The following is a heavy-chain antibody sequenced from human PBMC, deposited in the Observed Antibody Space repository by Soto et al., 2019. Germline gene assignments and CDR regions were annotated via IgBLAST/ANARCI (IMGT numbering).Heavy chain of an antibody. V-gene: IGHV3-23*01. Sequence: GSLRLSCAASGFTFSSYAMSWVRQAPGKGLEWVSAISGSGGSTYYADSVKGRFTISRDNSKNTLYLQMNSLRAEDTAVYYCANGITMVRGVDYWGQGALVTVSS. D-gene: IGHD3-10*01. CDR1: GFTFSSYA. J-gene: IGHJ4*02. CDR3: ANGITMVRGVDY. CDR2: ISGSGGST.